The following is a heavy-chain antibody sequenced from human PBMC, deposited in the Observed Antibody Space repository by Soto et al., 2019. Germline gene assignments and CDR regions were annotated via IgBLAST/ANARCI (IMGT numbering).Heavy chain of an antibody. J-gene: IGHJ4*02. D-gene: IGHD6-19*01. CDR2: INPTGGAT. CDR3: ARGGQWLVPDF. CDR1: GYTFTSYY. V-gene: IGHV1-46*01. Sequence: QVQLVPSGAEVKKPGASVKVSSKASGYTFTSYYMRWVRQAPGQGLEWMGIINPTGGATTYAQKFQGRLTLTRDTSTRTVYMDLSSLRSDDTAVYYCARGGQWLVPDFWGQGTLVTVSS.